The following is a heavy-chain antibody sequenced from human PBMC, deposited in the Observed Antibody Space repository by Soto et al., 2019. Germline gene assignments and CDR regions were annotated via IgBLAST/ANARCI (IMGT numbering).Heavy chain of an antibody. D-gene: IGHD4-4*01. J-gene: IGHJ4*02. CDR2: IDPSDSQT. V-gene: IGHV5-10-1*01. Sequence: PRKVSWQGCKESCSRYWMTWLRKMPGKGLEWMGRIDPSDSQTYYSPSFRGHVTISAAKSITTVFLQWSSLRAEDTALYYCAKGGPYTNYELEYWGQGTLVTVSS. CDR3: AKGGPYTNYELEY. CDR1: KESCSRYW.